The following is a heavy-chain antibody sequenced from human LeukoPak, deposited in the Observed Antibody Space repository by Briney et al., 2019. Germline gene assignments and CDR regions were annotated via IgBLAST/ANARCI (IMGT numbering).Heavy chain of an antibody. D-gene: IGHD2-15*01. CDR2: ISYDGSNK. CDR3: AKDEGYCSGGSCYEAPYFQH. CDR1: GFTFSSYG. J-gene: IGHJ1*01. Sequence: RAGGSLRLSCAASGFTFSSYGMHWVRQAPGKGLEWVAVISYDGSNKYYADSVKGRFTISRDNSKNTLYLQMNSLRAEDTAVYYCAKDEGYCSGGSCYEAPYFQHWGQGTLVTVSS. V-gene: IGHV3-30*18.